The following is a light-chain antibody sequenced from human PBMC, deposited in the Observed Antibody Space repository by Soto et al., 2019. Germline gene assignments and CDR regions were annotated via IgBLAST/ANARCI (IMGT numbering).Light chain of an antibody. CDR1: SSDVATYNL. CDR2: EVT. V-gene: IGLV2-23*02. Sequence: QSVLTQPASVSGSPGQSITISCTGTSSDVATYNLVSWYQQRPGTAPQLIIYEVTKRPSGVSTRFSGSQSGNTASLTISGLQADDEADYYCCSRVFGGGTKRTVL. CDR3: CSRV. J-gene: IGLJ3*02.